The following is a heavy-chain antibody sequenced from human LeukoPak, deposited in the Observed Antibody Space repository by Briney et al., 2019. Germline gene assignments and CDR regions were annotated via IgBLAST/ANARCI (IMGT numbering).Heavy chain of an antibody. J-gene: IGHJ6*03. Sequence: GGSLRLSCAASGFTFSSYAMSWVRQAPGKGLEWVSAISGSGGSTYYADSVKGRFTISRDNSKNTLYLQMNSLRAEDTAVYYCAKAQDYSSFPYYYYYMDVWGKGTTVTVSS. CDR2: ISGSGGST. CDR1: GFTFSSYA. CDR3: AKAQDYSSFPYYYYYMDV. D-gene: IGHD4-11*01. V-gene: IGHV3-23*01.